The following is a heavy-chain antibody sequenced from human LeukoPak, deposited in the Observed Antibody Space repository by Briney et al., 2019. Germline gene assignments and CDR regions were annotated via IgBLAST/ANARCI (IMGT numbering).Heavy chain of an antibody. D-gene: IGHD6-13*01. J-gene: IGHJ5*02. CDR1: GFTFSDYY. V-gene: IGHV4-59*01. CDR2: ISYSGST. CDR3: GRVFYSSNWNLFDP. Sequence: PGGSLRLSCAASGFTFSDYYMSWIRQPPGKGLEWIGYISYSGSTNYNPSLNSRVTISVDTSKNQFSLKLTSVTAADTAVYYCGRVFYSSNWNLFDPWGQGTLVTVSS.